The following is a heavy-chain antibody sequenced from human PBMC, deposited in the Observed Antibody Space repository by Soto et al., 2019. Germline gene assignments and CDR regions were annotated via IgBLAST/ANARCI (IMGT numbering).Heavy chain of an antibody. CDR1: GYTFTGYY. D-gene: IGHD2-2*01. CDR3: AGDGGGYCSSTSCLRDNGFDP. CDR2: INPNSGGT. Sequence: ASVKVSCKASGYTFTGYYMHWVRQAPGQGLEWMGWINPNSGGTNYAQKFQGWVTMTRATSISTAYMELSRLRSDDTAVDSCAGDGGGYCSSTSCLRDNGFDPWGQGTLVTVSS. J-gene: IGHJ5*02. V-gene: IGHV1-2*04.